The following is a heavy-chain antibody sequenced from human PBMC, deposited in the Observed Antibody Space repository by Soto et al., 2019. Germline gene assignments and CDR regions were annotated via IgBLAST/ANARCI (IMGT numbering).Heavy chain of an antibody. V-gene: IGHV2-5*01. Sequence: PGPTLVNPTQTLTLTCTFSGFSLSTSGVGVGWIRQPPGKALEWLALIYWNDDKRYSPSLKSRLTITKDTSKNQVVLTMTNMDPVDTATYYCAHSFESYQATNNWFDPWGQGTLVTVSS. D-gene: IGHD1-26*01. J-gene: IGHJ5*02. CDR3: AHSFESYQATNNWFDP. CDR2: IYWNDDK. CDR1: GFSLSTSGVG.